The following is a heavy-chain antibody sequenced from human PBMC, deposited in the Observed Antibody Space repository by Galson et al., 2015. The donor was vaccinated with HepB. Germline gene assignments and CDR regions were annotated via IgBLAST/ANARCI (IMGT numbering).Heavy chain of an antibody. J-gene: IGHJ5*02. V-gene: IGHV3-33*01. CDR1: GFTFSSYG. Sequence: SLRLSCAASGFTFSSYGMHWVRQAPGKGLEWVAVIWYDGSSKYYADSVKGRFTISRDNSKNTLYLQMNSLRAEDTAVYYCARGRITIFGVAKDGGNWFDPWGQGTLVTVSS. CDR3: ARGRITIFGVAKDGGNWFDP. CDR2: IWYDGSSK. D-gene: IGHD3-3*01.